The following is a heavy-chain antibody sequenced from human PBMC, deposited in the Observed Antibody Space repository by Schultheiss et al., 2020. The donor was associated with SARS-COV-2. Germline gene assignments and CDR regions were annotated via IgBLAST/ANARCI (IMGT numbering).Heavy chain of an antibody. J-gene: IGHJ3*02. CDR1: GGSFSGYY. Sequence: SQTLSLTCAVYGGSFSGYYWSWIRQHPGKGLEWIGYIYYSGSTNYNPSLKSRVTISVDTSKNQFSLKLSSVTAADTAVYYCARESYDSSGYLDDDAFDIWGQGTMVTVSS. CDR2: IYYSGST. V-gene: IGHV4-34*01. D-gene: IGHD3-22*01. CDR3: ARESYDSSGYLDDDAFDI.